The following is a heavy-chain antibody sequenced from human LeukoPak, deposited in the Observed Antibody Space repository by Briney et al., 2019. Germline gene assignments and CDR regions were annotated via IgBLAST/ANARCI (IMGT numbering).Heavy chain of an antibody. D-gene: IGHD5-18*01. CDR1: GFTFSSYA. Sequence: HPGRSLRLSCAASGFTFSSYAMHWVRQAPGKGLEWVAVISYDGSNKYYADSVKGRFTISRDNSKNTLYLQMNSLRAEDTAVYYCAKASLGYSYGYVDYWGQGTLVTVSS. V-gene: IGHV3-30*04. J-gene: IGHJ4*02. CDR3: AKASLGYSYGYVDY. CDR2: ISYDGSNK.